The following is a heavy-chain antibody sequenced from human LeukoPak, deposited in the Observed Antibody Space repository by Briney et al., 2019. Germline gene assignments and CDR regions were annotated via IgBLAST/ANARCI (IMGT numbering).Heavy chain of an antibody. Sequence: GGSLRLSCAASGFTFSSYAMSWVRQAPGKGLERVSAISGSGGSTYYADSVKGRFTISRDNSKNTLYLQMNSLRADDTAVYYCARSGVEAFDIWGQGTMVTVSS. CDR1: GFTFSSYA. V-gene: IGHV3-23*01. D-gene: IGHD3-10*01. J-gene: IGHJ3*02. CDR2: ISGSGGST. CDR3: ARSGVEAFDI.